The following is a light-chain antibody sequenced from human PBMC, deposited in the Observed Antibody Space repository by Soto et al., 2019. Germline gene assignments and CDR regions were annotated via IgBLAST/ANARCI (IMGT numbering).Light chain of an antibody. CDR3: LQDYNYPYT. CDR1: QGIRND. V-gene: IGKV1-6*01. J-gene: IGKJ2*01. Sequence: AIQMTQSPSSLSASIGDRVTITCRASQGIRNDLGWYQQKPGKAPKLLIHAASSLQSGVPSRFSGSASGTDFTLTISSLQPEDFATYYCLQDYNYPYTFGQGTKLEIK. CDR2: AAS.